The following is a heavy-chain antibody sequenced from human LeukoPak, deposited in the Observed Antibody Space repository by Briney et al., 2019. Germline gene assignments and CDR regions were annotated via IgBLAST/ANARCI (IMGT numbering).Heavy chain of an antibody. CDR1: GGSFSGYY. CDR2: INHSGST. J-gene: IGHJ4*02. V-gene: IGHV4-34*01. CDR3: ARARGFGELLLYYFDY. Sequence: PSETLSLTCAVYGGSFSGYYWSWIRQPPGKGLEWIGEINHSGSTNYNPSLKSRVTISVDTSKNQFSLKLSSVTAADTAAYYCARARGFGELLLYYFDYWGQGTLVTVSS. D-gene: IGHD3-10*01.